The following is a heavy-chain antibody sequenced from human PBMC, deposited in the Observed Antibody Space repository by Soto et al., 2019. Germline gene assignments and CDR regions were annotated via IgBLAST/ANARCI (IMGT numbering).Heavy chain of an antibody. D-gene: IGHD3-10*01. CDR3: AKAVLLWFGELFRDYYGMDV. V-gene: IGHV3-30*18. CDR2: ISYDGSNK. J-gene: IGHJ6*02. CDR1: GFTFSSYG. Sequence: GGSLRLSCAASGFTFSSYGMHWVRQAPGKGLEWVAVISYDGSNKYYADSVKGRFTISRDNSKNTLYLQMNSLRAEDTAVYYCAKAVLLWFGELFRDYYGMDVWGQGTTVTVSS.